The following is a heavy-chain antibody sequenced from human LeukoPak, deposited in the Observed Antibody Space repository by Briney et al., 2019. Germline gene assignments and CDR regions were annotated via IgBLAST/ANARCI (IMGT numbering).Heavy chain of an antibody. Sequence: SETLSLTCTVSGNSISTSKSYWGWIRQPPLKGLEWIGYIYYSGSTNYNPSLKSRVTISVDTSKNQFSLKLNSVTAADTAVYYCARVGWDSGWGDYYYYYMDVWGKGTTVTVSS. D-gene: IGHD6-19*01. J-gene: IGHJ6*03. CDR3: ARVGWDSGWGDYYYYYMDV. CDR2: IYYSGST. V-gene: IGHV4-61*05. CDR1: GNSISTSKSY.